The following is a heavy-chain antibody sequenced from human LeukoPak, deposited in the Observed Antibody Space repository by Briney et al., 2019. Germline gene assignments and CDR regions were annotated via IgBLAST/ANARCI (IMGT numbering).Heavy chain of an antibody. Sequence: ASVKVSCKASRYTFTSYDINWVRQATGQGLEWMGWMNPNSGNTGYAQKFQGRVTITRNTSISTAYMELSSLRSEDTAVYYCARGASGWYDAFDIWGQGTMVTVSS. CDR2: MNPNSGNT. V-gene: IGHV1-8*03. CDR3: ARGASGWYDAFDI. J-gene: IGHJ3*02. CDR1: RYTFTSYD. D-gene: IGHD6-19*01.